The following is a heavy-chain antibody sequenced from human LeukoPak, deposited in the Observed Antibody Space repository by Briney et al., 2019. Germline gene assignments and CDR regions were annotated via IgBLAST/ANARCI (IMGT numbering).Heavy chain of an antibody. D-gene: IGHD4-23*01. CDR3: ARGWLAETTVVTPYNY. CDR1: GYTFTSYG. J-gene: IGHJ4*02. Sequence: ASVKVSCKASGYTFTSYGISWVRQAPGQGLGWMGWISAYNGNTNYAQKLQGRVTITAVESMSTAYMELSSLRSEDTAVYYCARGWLAETTVVTPYNYWGQGTLVTVSS. CDR2: ISAYNGNT. V-gene: IGHV1-18*01.